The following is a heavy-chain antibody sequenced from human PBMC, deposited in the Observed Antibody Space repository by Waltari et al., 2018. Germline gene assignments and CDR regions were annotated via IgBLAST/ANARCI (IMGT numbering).Heavy chain of an antibody. D-gene: IGHD6-19*01. V-gene: IGHV3-7*01. J-gene: IGHJ4*02. CDR1: GFTFSSYW. CDR3: APPDMRIAVVG. Sequence: EVQLVESGGGLVQPGGSLRLSCAASGFTFSSYWMSWVRQAPGKGPEWVANIKKDGSEKYNVDSMKCRFTISRDNAKNSLYLQMNSLRAEDTAVYYCAPPDMRIAVVGWGQGTLVTVSS. CDR2: IKKDGSEK.